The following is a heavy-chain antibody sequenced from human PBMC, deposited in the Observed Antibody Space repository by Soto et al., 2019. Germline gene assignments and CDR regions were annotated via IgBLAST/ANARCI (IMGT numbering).Heavy chain of an antibody. J-gene: IGHJ3*02. CDR2: INAGNGNT. Sequence: GASVKVSCKASGYTFTSYAMHWVRQAPGQRLEWMGWINAGNGNTKYSQKFQGRVTITRDTSASTAYMELSSLRSEDTAVYYCAREYSSSPRVFVFDIGGNGKMVTVPS. V-gene: IGHV1-3*01. CDR3: AREYSSSPRVFVFDI. CDR1: GYTFTSYA. D-gene: IGHD6-13*01.